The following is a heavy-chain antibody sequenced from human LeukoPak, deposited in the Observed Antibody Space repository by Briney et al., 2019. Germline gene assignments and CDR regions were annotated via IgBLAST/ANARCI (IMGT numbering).Heavy chain of an antibody. D-gene: IGHD6-6*01. V-gene: IGHV3-9*03. CDR3: AKSTSSIAARPNDYFDY. Sequence: PGRSLRLSCAASGFTFDDYAMHWLRQAPGKGLEWVSGISWNSGSIGYADSVKGRFTISRDNAKNSLYLQMNSLRAEDMALYYCAKSTSSIAARPNDYFDYWGQGTLVTVSS. CDR1: GFTFDDYA. CDR2: ISWNSGSI. J-gene: IGHJ4*02.